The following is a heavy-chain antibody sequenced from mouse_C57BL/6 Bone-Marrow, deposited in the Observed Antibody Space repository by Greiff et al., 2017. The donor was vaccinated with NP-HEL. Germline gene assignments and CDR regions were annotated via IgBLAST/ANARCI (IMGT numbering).Heavy chain of an antibody. V-gene: IGHV5-17*01. Sequence: EVNVVESGGGLVKPGGSLKLSCAASGFTFSDYGMHWVRQAPEKGLEWVAYISSGSSTIYYADTVKGRFTISRDNAKNTLFLQMTSLRSEDTAMYYCARMDYGSSYWYFDVWGTGTTVTVSS. CDR3: ARMDYGSSYWYFDV. CDR2: ISSGSSTI. D-gene: IGHD1-1*01. J-gene: IGHJ1*03. CDR1: GFTFSDYG.